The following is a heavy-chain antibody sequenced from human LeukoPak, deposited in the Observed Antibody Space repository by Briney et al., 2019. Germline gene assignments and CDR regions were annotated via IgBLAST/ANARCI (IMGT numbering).Heavy chain of an antibody. D-gene: IGHD3-16*02. CDR1: GLSFINYA. J-gene: IGHJ3*02. CDR2: INSGSAGST. CDR3: AKDFYDYVWGSYRGDAFDI. Sequence: PGGSLRLSCVASGLSFINYAMTWVRQAPGKGLEWVSSINSGSAGSTSYADPARGRSTISRDNSKNTLYLQMNSLRAEDTAVYYCAKDFYDYVWGSYRGDAFDIWGQGTMVTVSS. V-gene: IGHV3-23*01.